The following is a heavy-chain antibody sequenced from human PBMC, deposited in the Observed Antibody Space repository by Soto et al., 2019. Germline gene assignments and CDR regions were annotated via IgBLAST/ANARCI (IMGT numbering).Heavy chain of an antibody. Sequence: PSENPSLTCTVSGGSISSGGYYWSWIRQHPGKGLEWIGYIYYSGSTYYNPSLKSRVTISVDTSKNQFSLKLSSVTAADTAVYYCARGGSEIRYFDWLSTYYYYYGMDVWGQGTTVTVS. CDR2: IYYSGST. CDR3: ARGGSEIRYFDWLSTYYYYYGMDV. V-gene: IGHV4-31*03. CDR1: GGSISSGGYY. J-gene: IGHJ6*02. D-gene: IGHD3-9*01.